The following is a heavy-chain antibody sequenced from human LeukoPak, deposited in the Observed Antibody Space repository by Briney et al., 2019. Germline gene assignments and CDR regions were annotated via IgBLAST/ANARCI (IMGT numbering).Heavy chain of an antibody. CDR3: ARDLYGSAVFPFDP. D-gene: IGHD3-10*01. CDR1: GYTFTSYA. J-gene: IGHJ5*02. CDR2: INTNTGNP. V-gene: IGHV7-4-1*02. Sequence: ASVKVSCKASGYTFTSYAMNWARQAPGQGLEWMGWINTNTGNPTYAQGFTGRFVFSLDTSVSTAYLQISSLKAEDTAVYYCARDLYGSAVFPFDPWGQGTLVTVSS.